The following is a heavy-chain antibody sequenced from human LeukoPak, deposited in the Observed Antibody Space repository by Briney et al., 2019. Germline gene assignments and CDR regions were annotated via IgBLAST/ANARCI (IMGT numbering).Heavy chain of an antibody. CDR1: GGTFSSYA. CDR3: ARDAEYSGSYYFVY. CDR2: IIPIFGTA. Sequence: GASVKVSCKASGGTFSSYAISWVRQAPGQGLEWMGGIIPIFGTANYAQKFLGRVTITADESTSTAYMELSSLRSEDTAVYYCARDAEYSGSYYFVYWGQGTLVTVSS. V-gene: IGHV1-69*13. D-gene: IGHD1-26*01. J-gene: IGHJ4*02.